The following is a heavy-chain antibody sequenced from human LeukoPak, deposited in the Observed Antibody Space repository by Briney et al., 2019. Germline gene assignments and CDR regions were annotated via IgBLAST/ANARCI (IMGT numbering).Heavy chain of an antibody. D-gene: IGHD2-15*01. J-gene: IGHJ6*03. V-gene: IGHV1-8*03. CDR2: MNPNSGNT. CDR3: ARARGGVVVVAASKSYYYYYMEV. Sequence: ASVKVSCKASGYTFTSYDINWVRQATGQGLEWMGWMNPNSGNTDYAQKFQGRVTITRNTSISTAYMELSSLRSEDTAVYYCARARGGVVVVAASKSYYYYYMEVWGKGTTVTVSS. CDR1: GYTFTSYD.